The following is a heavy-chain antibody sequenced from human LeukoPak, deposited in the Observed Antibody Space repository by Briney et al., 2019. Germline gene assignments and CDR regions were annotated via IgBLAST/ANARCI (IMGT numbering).Heavy chain of an antibody. D-gene: IGHD1-26*01. J-gene: IGHJ4*02. CDR2: NIPDGSST. CDR1: GFPLRSYW. CDR3: VRLGGNYEY. V-gene: IGHV3-74*01. Sequence: PGGSLRLSCAASGFPLRSYWMHGVRHARGEGGVGVSVNIPDGSSTTYGDCVRGRFTIQRDNANNTLYLQMNSLRAEDTAIYYCVRLGGNYEYWGQGTLVTVSS.